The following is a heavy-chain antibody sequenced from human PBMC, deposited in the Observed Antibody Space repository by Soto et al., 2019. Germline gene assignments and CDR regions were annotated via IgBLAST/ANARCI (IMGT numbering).Heavy chain of an antibody. CDR1: GFSLSTSGMC. V-gene: IGHV2-70*01. D-gene: IGHD6-13*01. CDR2: IDWDDDK. Sequence: VPTLVNPTQTLTLTCTFSGFSLSTSGMCVSWIRQPPGKALEWLALIDWDDDKYYSTSLKTRLTISKDTSKNQVVLTMTNMDPVDTATYYCARTAIKIAAAGTHEYYFDYWGQGTLVTVSS. CDR3: ARTAIKIAAAGTHEYYFDY. J-gene: IGHJ4*02.